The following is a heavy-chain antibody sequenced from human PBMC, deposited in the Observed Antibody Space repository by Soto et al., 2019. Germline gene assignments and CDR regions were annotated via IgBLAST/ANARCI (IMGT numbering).Heavy chain of an antibody. J-gene: IGHJ4*02. V-gene: IGHV1-69*15. D-gene: IGHD6-13*01. CDR1: GGTFSSYA. Sequence: QVQLVQSGAEVKKPGSSVKVSCKASGGTFSSYAISWVRQAPGQGLEWMGRIIPIFGTTNYAQRFQGRVTITADPSTKTPYLELSSLRSEDTAVYLCARGSSSWPDFDYWGQGTLVTVSS. CDR2: IIPIFGTT. CDR3: ARGSSSWPDFDY.